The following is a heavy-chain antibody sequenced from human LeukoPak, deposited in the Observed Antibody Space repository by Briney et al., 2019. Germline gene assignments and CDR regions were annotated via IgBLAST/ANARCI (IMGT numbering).Heavy chain of an antibody. V-gene: IGHV1-18*04. CDR3: ASGDYYDSSGYYYPWYFDY. D-gene: IGHD3-22*01. Sequence: ASVKVSCKASGYTFNSFFIHWVQRAPGQGLEWMGWISAYNGNTNYAQKLQGRVTMTTDTSTSTAYMELRSLRSDDTAVYYCASGDYYDSSGYYYPWYFDYWGQGTLVTVSS. CDR1: GYTFNSFF. CDR2: ISAYNGNT. J-gene: IGHJ4*02.